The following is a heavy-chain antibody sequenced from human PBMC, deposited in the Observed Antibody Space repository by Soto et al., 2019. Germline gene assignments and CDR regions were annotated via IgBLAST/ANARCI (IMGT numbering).Heavy chain of an antibody. D-gene: IGHD2-8*01. CDR2: ISGSGTTT. J-gene: IGHJ3*02. CDR1: ELIWTNYV. Sequence: EESLTRASAASELIWTNYVMNWPRHAPGKGLEWVSFISGSGTTTFYADSVKGRFIISRDNSKNTLYLQMNSLRAEDTALYYCAKDRVGGVPDAFDIWGQGTMVTVSS. V-gene: IGHV3-23*01. CDR3: AKDRVGGVPDAFDI.